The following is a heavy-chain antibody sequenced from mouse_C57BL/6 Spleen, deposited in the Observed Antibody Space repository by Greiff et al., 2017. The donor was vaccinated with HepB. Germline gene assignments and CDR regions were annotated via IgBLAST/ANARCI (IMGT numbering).Heavy chain of an antibody. CDR1: GFNIKNTY. CDR2: IDPANGNT. D-gene: IGHD1-1*01. CDR3: ADYYGSSPAWFAY. Sequence: DVQLQESVAELVRPGASVKLSCTASGFNIKNTYMHWVKQRPEQGLEWIGRIDPANGNTKYAPKFQGKATITADTSSNTAYLQLSSLTSEDTAIYYCADYYGSSPAWFAYWGQGTLVTVSA. V-gene: IGHV14-3*01. J-gene: IGHJ3*01.